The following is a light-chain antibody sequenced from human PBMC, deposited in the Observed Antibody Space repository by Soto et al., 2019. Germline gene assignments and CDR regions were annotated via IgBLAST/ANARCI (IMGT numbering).Light chain of an antibody. J-gene: IGLJ1*01. Sequence: QSALTQPPSASGSPGQSVTISCTGTSSDVGGYNYVSWYQQYPGKVPKRMVYEVNKRPSGVPDRFSGSKSGNTASLTVSGLQADDEAVYYCTSYAGGNNVFGTGTKVTVL. CDR2: EVN. CDR3: TSYAGGNNV. V-gene: IGLV2-8*01. CDR1: SSDVGGYNY.